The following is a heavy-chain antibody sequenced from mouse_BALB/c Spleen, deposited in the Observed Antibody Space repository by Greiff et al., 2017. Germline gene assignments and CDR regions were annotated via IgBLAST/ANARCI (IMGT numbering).Heavy chain of an antibody. D-gene: IGHD1-2*01. CDR1: GYTFTSYW. J-gene: IGHJ2*01. CDR3: AIRLPLDY. V-gene: IGHV1-7*01. CDR2: INPSTGYT. Sequence: QVHVKQSGAELAKPGASVKMSCKASGYTFTSYWMHWVKQRPGQGLEWIGYINPSTGYTEYNQKFKDKATLTADKSSSTAYMQLSSLTSEDSAVYYCAIRLPLDYWGQGTTLTVSS.